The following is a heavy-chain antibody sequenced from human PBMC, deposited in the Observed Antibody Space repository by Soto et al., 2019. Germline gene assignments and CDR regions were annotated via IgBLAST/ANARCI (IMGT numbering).Heavy chain of an antibody. CDR2: ISYDGDKK. V-gene: IGHV3-30-3*01. J-gene: IGHJ6*02. CDR1: GFSFSDYS. CDR3: AVMAGLVVSDDYGLDV. Sequence: QVHLVESGGGVVQPGRSLRLSCVASGFSFSDYSIHWVRQAPGKGLEWVGFISYDGDKKFLAASVKGRFNISRDNAKNTVYLQMTSLRPEDTAVFHCAVMAGLVVSDDYGLDVWGQGTTVTVSS. D-gene: IGHD2-21*01.